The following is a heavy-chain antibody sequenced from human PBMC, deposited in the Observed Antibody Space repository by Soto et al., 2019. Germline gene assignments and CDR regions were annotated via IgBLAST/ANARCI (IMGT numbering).Heavy chain of an antibody. CDR3: ARGFFEVPNSFNG. D-gene: IGHD3-10*01. CDR1: GYTFTSHY. J-gene: IGHJ3*01. CDR2: MNPSGGST. Sequence: ASVKVSCKASGYTFTSHYMHWVRQAPGQGLEWMGMMNPSGGSTTYAQEFQGRVTMTRDTSTSTVYMEATSLRSEDTAVYYCARGFFEVPNSFNGCGQGTMLALSS. V-gene: IGHV1-46*01.